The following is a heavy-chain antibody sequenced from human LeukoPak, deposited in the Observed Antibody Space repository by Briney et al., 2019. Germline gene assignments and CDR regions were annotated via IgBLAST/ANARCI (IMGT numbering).Heavy chain of an antibody. CDR3: ARDAGGCGGDCYSYYFDY. D-gene: IGHD2-21*02. J-gene: IGHJ4*02. Sequence: GGSLRLSCAASGFTFNSYRMNWVRQAPGEGLEWVSSIDGTSTNIYYADSVKGRFTISRDNAKNSLYLQMNSLRAEDTAVYYCARDAGGCGGDCYSYYFDYWGQGTLVTVSS. CDR1: GFTFNSYR. V-gene: IGHV3-21*04. CDR2: IDGTSTNI.